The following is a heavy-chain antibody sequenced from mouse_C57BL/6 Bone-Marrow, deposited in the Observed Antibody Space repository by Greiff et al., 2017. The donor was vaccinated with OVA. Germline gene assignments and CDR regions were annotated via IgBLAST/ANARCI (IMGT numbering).Heavy chain of an antibody. Sequence: QVQLKESGPELVKPGASVKISCKASGYAFSSSWMNWVKQRPGKGLEWIGRIYPGDGDTNYNGKFKGKATLTADKSSSTAYMQLSSLTSEDSAVYFCARCYWGAMDYWGQGTSVTVSS. CDR2: IYPGDGDT. CDR1: GYAFSSSW. D-gene: IGHD4-1*01. CDR3: ARCYWGAMDY. V-gene: IGHV1-82*01. J-gene: IGHJ4*01.